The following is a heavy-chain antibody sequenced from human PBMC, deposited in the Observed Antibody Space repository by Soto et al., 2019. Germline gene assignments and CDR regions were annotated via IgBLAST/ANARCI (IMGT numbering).Heavy chain of an antibody. CDR3: AREYSPGLFEY. J-gene: IGHJ4*02. CDR2: ILPAGGHT. Sequence: GASVKVSCKASGYSFTNYFLHWVRQAPAQGLEWMGYILPAGGHTGCTEKFQGRLTVTMDTSTSTVYMDLSSLSFEDTAVYYCAREYSPGLFEYWGQGTLVTVSS. D-gene: IGHD5-12*01. V-gene: IGHV1-46*01. CDR1: GYSFTNYF.